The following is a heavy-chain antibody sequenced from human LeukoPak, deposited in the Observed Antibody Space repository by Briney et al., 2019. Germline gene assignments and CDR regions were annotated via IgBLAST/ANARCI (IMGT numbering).Heavy chain of an antibody. Sequence: PGGSLRLSCEASAFIFSGYWMNWVRQAPGKGLEWVANIRQDGSVKNYVDSVKGRFTISRDNARNSLYLQMNSLRVEDTAVYYCARDPVGAPYYDSWGQGTLVSVSS. CDR2: IRQDGSVK. V-gene: IGHV3-7*01. D-gene: IGHD1-26*01. CDR3: ARDPVGAPYYDS. J-gene: IGHJ4*02. CDR1: AFIFSGYW.